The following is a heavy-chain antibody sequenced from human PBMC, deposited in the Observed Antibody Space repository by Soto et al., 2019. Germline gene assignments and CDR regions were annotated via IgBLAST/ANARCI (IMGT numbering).Heavy chain of an antibody. CDR2: IRSKANSYAT. D-gene: IGHD4-17*01. CDR3: TVVGDYNFYYFDY. Sequence: GGSLRLSCAASGFTFSGSAMHWVRQASGKGLEWVGRIRSKANSYATAYAASVKGRFTISRDDSKNTAYLQMNSLKTEDTAVYYCTVVGDYNFYYFDYWGQGTLVTVSS. V-gene: IGHV3-73*01. J-gene: IGHJ4*02. CDR1: GFTFSGSA.